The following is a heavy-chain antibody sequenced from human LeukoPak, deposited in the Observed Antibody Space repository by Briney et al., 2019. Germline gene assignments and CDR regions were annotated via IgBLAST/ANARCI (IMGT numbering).Heavy chain of an antibody. CDR1: GYTFTSYG. CDR3: ARDTRVIIAAAGDAFDI. CDR2: ISAYNGNT. V-gene: IGHV1-18*01. D-gene: IGHD6-13*01. J-gene: IGHJ3*02. Sequence: GASVKVSCKASGYTFTSYGISWARQAPGQGLEWMGWISAYNGNTNYAQKLQGRVTMTTDTSTSTAYMELRSLRSDDTAVYYCARDTRVIIAAAGDAFDIWGQGTMVTVSS.